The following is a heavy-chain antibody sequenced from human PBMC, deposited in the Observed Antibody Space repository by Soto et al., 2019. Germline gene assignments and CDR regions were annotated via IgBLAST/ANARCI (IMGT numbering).Heavy chain of an antibody. CDR3: ARDEYYDSNNWFDH. CDR2: VYSTGST. CDR1: GGAITAYY. D-gene: IGHD3-22*01. J-gene: IGHJ5*02. V-gene: IGHV4-4*07. Sequence: PSETLSLTCTVYGGAITAYYWSWIRQPVGEGLQWIGRVYSTGSTNYNPSLRSRVTMSVDTSQNQFFLRLSSVTAADTAVYYCARDEYYDSNNWFDHWGQGILVTVS.